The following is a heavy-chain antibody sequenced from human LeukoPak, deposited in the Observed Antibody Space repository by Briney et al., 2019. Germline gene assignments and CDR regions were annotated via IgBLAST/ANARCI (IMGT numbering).Heavy chain of an antibody. V-gene: IGHV5-51*01. Sequence: GESLKISCKGSVYSFTNYCIGWVRQMPGKAREWMGIIYPGGSDTIYSPSFQAHVTLSPEKSNSIAYLQWSSLKASDTAMYYCARREMSTKRAVKPADYWGQGTLVTVSS. CDR2: IYPGGSDT. D-gene: IGHD5-24*01. CDR1: VYSFTNYC. CDR3: ARREMSTKRAVKPADY. J-gene: IGHJ4*02.